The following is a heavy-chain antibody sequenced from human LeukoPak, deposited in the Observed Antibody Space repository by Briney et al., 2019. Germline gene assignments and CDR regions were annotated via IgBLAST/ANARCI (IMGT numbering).Heavy chain of an antibody. Sequence: GGSLRLSCAASGFTFSSYGMHWVRQAPGKGLEWVAVISYDGSNKFYADSVKGRFTISRDNAKNSLYLQMNSLRAEDTAVYYCARDPTRYFDLWGRGTLVTVSS. V-gene: IGHV3-30*03. J-gene: IGHJ2*01. CDR1: GFTFSSYG. D-gene: IGHD1-1*01. CDR2: ISYDGSNK. CDR3: ARDPTRYFDL.